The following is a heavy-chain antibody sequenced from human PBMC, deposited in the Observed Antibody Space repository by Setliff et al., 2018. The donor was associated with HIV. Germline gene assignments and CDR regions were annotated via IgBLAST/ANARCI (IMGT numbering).Heavy chain of an antibody. CDR2: SYYSGSA. D-gene: IGHD3-10*01. CDR3: ARDRRGYYYGSGSCYMDV. V-gene: IGHV4-31*01. Sequence: SETLSLTCSVSGGSISSGGYYWSWIRQHPGKGLEWIGYSYYSGSANYNPSLKGLVTISVDTSKNQFSLKLSSVTAADTAVYYCARDRRGYYYGSGSCYMDVWGTGTTVTVSS. J-gene: IGHJ6*03. CDR1: GGSISSGGYY.